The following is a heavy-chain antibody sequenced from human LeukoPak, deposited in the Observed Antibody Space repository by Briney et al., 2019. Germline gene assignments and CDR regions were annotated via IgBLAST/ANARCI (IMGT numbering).Heavy chain of an antibody. D-gene: IGHD2-15*01. CDR2: ITSTGRT. CDR3: ARCGRRSYNGDAFDI. V-gene: IGHV4-4*07. Sequence: SETLSLTCAVSGGSIGNFFWTWVRQTAGEGLEYIGRITSTGRTYCSPSLKSRVTMSLDTSQNQFSLMLTSVTAADTAVYYCARCGRRSYNGDAFDIWGQGTVVTVS. CDR1: GGSIGNFF. J-gene: IGHJ3*02.